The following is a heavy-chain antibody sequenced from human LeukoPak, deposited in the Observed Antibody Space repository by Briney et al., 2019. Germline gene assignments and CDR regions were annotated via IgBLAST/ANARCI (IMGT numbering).Heavy chain of an antibody. V-gene: IGHV3-23*01. Sequence: PGGSLRLSCAASGFTFSSYGMSWVRQAPGKGLEWVSAISGSGGSTYYADSVKGRFTISRDNSKNTLYLQMNSLRAEDTAVYYCAKDNEKRFGELLRGENWFDPWGQGTLVTVSS. CDR1: GFTFSSYG. CDR3: AKDNEKRFGELLRGENWFDP. CDR2: ISGSGGST. D-gene: IGHD3-10*01. J-gene: IGHJ5*02.